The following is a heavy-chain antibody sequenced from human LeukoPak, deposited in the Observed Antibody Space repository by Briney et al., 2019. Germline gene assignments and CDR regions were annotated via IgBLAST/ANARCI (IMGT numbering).Heavy chain of an antibody. J-gene: IGHJ4*02. D-gene: IGHD2-2*01. V-gene: IGHV4-34*01. CDR2: INHSGST. Sequence: SETLSLTCAVYGGSFSGYYWSWIRQPPGKGLEWIGEINHSGSTNYNPSLKRRVTISVDTSKNQFSLKLSSGTAADTAVYYCARHYCSSTSCSTVDHWGQGTLVTVSS. CDR3: ARHYCSSTSCSTVDH. CDR1: GGSFSGYY.